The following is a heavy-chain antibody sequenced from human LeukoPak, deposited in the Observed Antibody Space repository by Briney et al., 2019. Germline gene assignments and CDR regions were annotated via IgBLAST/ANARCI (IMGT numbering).Heavy chain of an antibody. CDR3: ARAHGHYYDSSGEAFDI. CDR1: GGSISSGGYY. CDR2: IYYSGST. Sequence: SETLSLTCTVSGGSISSGGYYWSWIHQHPGKGLEWIGYIYYSGSTYYNPSLKSRVTISVDTSKNQFSLKLSSVTAADTAVYYCARAHGHYYDSSGEAFDIWGQGTMVTVSS. J-gene: IGHJ3*02. V-gene: IGHV4-31*03. D-gene: IGHD3-22*01.